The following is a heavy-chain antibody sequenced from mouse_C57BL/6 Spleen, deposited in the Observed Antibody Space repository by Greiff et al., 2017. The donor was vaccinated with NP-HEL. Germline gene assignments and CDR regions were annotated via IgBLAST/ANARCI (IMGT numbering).Heavy chain of an antibody. V-gene: IGHV5-9-1*02. J-gene: IGHJ2*01. CDR3: TRWRRYYYGSSYIDY. D-gene: IGHD1-1*01. CDR1: GFTFSSYA. Sequence: EVKLMESGEGLVKPGGSLKLSCAASGFTFSSYAMSWVRQTPEKRLEWVAYISSGGDYIYYADTVKGRFTISRDNARNTLYLQMSSLKSEDTAMYYCTRWRRYYYGSSYIDYWGQGTTLTVSS. CDR2: ISSGGDYI.